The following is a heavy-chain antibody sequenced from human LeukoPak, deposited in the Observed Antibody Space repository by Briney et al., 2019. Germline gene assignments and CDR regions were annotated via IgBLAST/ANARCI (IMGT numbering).Heavy chain of an antibody. J-gene: IGHJ3*02. CDR1: GYTFTSYG. Sequence: ASVKVSCKASGYTFTSYGISWVRQAPGQGLEWMGWISAYNGNTNYAQKLQGRVTMTTDTSTSTAYMELRSLRSDDTAVYYCARAVFDITMIVVVITLDAFDIWGQGTMVTVSS. CDR2: ISAYNGNT. CDR3: ARAVFDITMIVVVITLDAFDI. V-gene: IGHV1-18*01. D-gene: IGHD3-22*01.